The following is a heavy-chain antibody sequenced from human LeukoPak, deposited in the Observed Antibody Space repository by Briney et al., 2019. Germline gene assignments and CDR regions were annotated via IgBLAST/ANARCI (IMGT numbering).Heavy chain of an antibody. J-gene: IGHJ3*02. V-gene: IGHV3-21*01. Sequence: GGSPHLPCAASGFTFSSYSMNWVRQAPGKGLEWVSFISSSSSYIYYADSVKGRFTISRDNAKNSLYLQMHSLRAEDTAVYYCATRPSIVVVTNNDFDIWGPGTTVTVSS. CDR1: GFTFSSYS. D-gene: IGHD2-21*02. CDR2: ISSSSSYI. CDR3: ATRPSIVVVTNNDFDI.